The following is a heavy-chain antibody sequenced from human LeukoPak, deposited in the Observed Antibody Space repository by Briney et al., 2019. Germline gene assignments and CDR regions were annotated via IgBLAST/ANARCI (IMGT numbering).Heavy chain of an antibody. Sequence: SETLSLTCTVSGGSISSSSYYWGWIRQPPGKGLEWIGSIYYSGSTYYNPSLKSRVTISVDTSKNQFSLKLSSVTAADTAVYYCATGSQIREADYWGQGTLVTVSS. D-gene: IGHD3-10*01. J-gene: IGHJ4*02. CDR1: GGSISSSSYY. CDR3: ATGSQIREADY. V-gene: IGHV4-39*07. CDR2: IYYSGST.